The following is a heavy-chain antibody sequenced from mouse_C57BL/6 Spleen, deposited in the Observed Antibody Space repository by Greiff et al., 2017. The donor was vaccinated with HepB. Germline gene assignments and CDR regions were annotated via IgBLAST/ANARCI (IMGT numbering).Heavy chain of an antibody. CDR2: IDPETGGT. V-gene: IGHV1-15*01. CDR3: TRLVLLRSARYFDV. CDR1: GYTFTDYE. J-gene: IGHJ1*03. D-gene: IGHD1-1*01. Sequence: QVQLKESGAELVRPGASVTLSCKASGYTFTDYEMHWVKQTPVHGLEWIGAIDPETGGTAYNQKFKGKAILTADKSSSTAYMELRSLTSEDSAVYYCTRLVLLRSARYFDVWGTGTTVTVSS.